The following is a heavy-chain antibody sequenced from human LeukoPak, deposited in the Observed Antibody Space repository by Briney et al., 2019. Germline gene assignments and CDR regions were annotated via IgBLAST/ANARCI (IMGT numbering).Heavy chain of an antibody. CDR3: ATSSGYTEVFDY. D-gene: IGHD2-2*01. CDR2: INAGDGNT. Sequence: SGKASYQASGYCFTSYDMHWRRQAPGQRQEWVGWINAGDGNTICSQKFQGRVTITRDTSASTAYMELSSLRSEDTAVYYCATSSGYTEVFDYWGQGTLVTVSS. V-gene: IGHV1-3*01. J-gene: IGHJ4*02. CDR1: GYCFTSYD.